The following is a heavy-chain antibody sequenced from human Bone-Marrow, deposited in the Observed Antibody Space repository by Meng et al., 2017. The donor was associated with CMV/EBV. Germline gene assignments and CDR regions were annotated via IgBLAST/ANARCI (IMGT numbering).Heavy chain of an antibody. CDR3: ARAMIIAARALDF. CDR2: ISYDGSNK. J-gene: IGHJ4*02. V-gene: IGHV3-30-3*01. CDR1: GFTFSSYA. Sequence: GESLKISCAASGFTFSSYAMHWVRQAPGKGLEWVAVISYDGSNKYYADSVKGRFTISRDNSKNTLYLQMNSLRDEDTAVYYCARAMIIAARALDFWGQGTLVTVSS. D-gene: IGHD6-6*01.